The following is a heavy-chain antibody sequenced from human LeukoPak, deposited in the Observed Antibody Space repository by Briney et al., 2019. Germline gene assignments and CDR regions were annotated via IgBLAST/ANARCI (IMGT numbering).Heavy chain of an antibody. CDR2: IIPIFGTA. CDR1: GGTFSSYA. Sequence: GASVKVSCKASGGTFSSYAISWVRQAPGQGLEWMGGIIPIFGTANYAQKFQGRVTITADESTSTAYMELSSLRSEDTAVYYCARVVLWLGELSHFDYWGQGTLVTVSS. J-gene: IGHJ4*02. D-gene: IGHD3-10*01. CDR3: ARVVLWLGELSHFDY. V-gene: IGHV1-69*13.